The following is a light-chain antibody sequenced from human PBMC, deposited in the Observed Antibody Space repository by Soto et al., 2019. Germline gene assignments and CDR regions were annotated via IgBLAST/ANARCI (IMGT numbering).Light chain of an antibody. V-gene: IGKV1-39*01. CDR1: QNINNY. CDR3: QQSYNTPRT. CDR2: AAS. J-gene: IGKJ5*01. Sequence: DSQMTQSPSSLSASVGGSVNITCRASQNINNYLTWYQQRPGKAPNLLIYAASTLRSGVPSRFSGCGSGTDFTLTIRSLQPEDFATYYCQQSYNTPRTFGQGTRLEIK.